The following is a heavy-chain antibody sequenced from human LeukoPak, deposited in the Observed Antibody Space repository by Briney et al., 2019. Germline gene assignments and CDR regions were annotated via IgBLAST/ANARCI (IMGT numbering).Heavy chain of an antibody. J-gene: IGHJ4*02. Sequence: ASVKVSCKASGGTFSSYDINWVRQATGQGLEWMGWMNPNSGNTGYAQKFQGRVTITADESTSTAYMELSSLRSEDTAVYYCARDHIVGEYYFDYWGQGTLVTVSS. V-gene: IGHV1-8*03. CDR2: MNPNSGNT. D-gene: IGHD2-21*01. CDR1: GGTFSSYD. CDR3: ARDHIVGEYYFDY.